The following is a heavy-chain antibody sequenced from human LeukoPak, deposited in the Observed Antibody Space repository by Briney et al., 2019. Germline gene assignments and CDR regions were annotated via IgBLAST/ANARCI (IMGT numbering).Heavy chain of an antibody. CDR1: GFTFSSYS. CDR2: ISSSSSTI. J-gene: IGHJ4*02. D-gene: IGHD3-10*01. V-gene: IGHV3-48*01. Sequence: GGSLRLSCAASGFTFSSYSMNWVRQAPGKGLEWVSYISSSSSTIYYADSVKGRFTISRDNAKNSLYLQMNSLRAEDTAVYYCARDYYGSGNYRNFDYWGQGTLVTVSS. CDR3: ARDYYGSGNYRNFDY.